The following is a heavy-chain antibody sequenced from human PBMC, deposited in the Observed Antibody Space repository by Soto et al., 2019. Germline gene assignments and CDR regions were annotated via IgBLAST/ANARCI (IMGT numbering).Heavy chain of an antibody. V-gene: IGHV5-10-1*01. J-gene: IGHJ4*02. CDR3: ARQIYDSDTGPNFQYYFDS. D-gene: IGHD3-22*01. CDR1: GYSFAGYW. Sequence: GESLKISCKGSGYSFAGYWITWVRQKPGKGLEWMGRIDPSDSQTYYSPSFRGHVTISVTKSITTVFLQWSSLRASDTAMYYCARQIYDSDTGPNFQYYFDSWGQGTLVTVSS. CDR2: IDPSDSQT.